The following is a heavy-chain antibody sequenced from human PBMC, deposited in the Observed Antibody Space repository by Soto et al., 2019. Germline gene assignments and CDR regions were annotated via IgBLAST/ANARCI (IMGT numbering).Heavy chain of an antibody. D-gene: IGHD6-13*01. J-gene: IGHJ6*02. CDR3: AHRLPGPSGYDV. Sequence: QITLKESGPTLVKPTQPLPLTCTFSGFSLTSGVVGVGWIRQPPGEALEWLALIYWNDEQYYNPSLRNRLTITRDTSKNQVVLTMTNMDPVDTATYYCAHRLPGPSGYDVWGQGTTVTVSS. CDR2: IYWNDEQ. CDR1: GFSLTSGVVG. V-gene: IGHV2-5*01.